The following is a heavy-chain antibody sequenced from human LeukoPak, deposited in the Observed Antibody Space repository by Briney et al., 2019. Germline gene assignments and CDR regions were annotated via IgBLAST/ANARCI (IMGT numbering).Heavy chain of an antibody. D-gene: IGHD6-13*01. CDR3: ARDIAATGNLDW. Sequence: SETLSLTCTVSGDSISTSYWSWFRQPPGRGLEWIGYIYYSGRTIYNPSLKSRVTISVDTSTAVDTSKTQVSLNLASVTAADTAVYYCARDIAATGNLDWWGQGTLVTVSS. CDR1: GDSISTSY. V-gene: IGHV4-59*01. J-gene: IGHJ4*02. CDR2: IYYSGRT.